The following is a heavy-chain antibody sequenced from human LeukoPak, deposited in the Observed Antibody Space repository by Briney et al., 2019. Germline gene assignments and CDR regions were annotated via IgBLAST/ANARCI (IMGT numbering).Heavy chain of an antibody. V-gene: IGHV1-69*04. D-gene: IGHD3-22*01. J-gene: IGHJ6*02. CDR2: IIPILGIA. CDR3: ARAYDSSGYYYVGYYYYGMDV. Sequence: GSSVKVSCKASGGTFSSYAISWVRQAPGQGLEWMGRIIPILGIANYAQKFQGRVTITADKSTSTAYMELSSLRSEDTAVYYCARAYDSSGYYYVGYYYYGMDVWGQGTTVTVSS. CDR1: GGTFSSYA.